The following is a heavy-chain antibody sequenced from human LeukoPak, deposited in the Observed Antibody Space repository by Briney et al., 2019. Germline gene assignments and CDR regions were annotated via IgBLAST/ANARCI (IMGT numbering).Heavy chain of an antibody. Sequence: KPSETLSLTCTASGGSISSYYWSWIRQPPGKGLEWIGYIYYSGSTNYNPSLKSRVTISVDTSKNQFSLELSSVTAADTAVYYCARHQGRYCSSTSCYAFDIWGQGTMVTVSS. J-gene: IGHJ3*02. CDR3: ARHQGRYCSSTSCYAFDI. CDR1: GGSISSYY. V-gene: IGHV4-59*08. CDR2: IYYSGST. D-gene: IGHD2-2*01.